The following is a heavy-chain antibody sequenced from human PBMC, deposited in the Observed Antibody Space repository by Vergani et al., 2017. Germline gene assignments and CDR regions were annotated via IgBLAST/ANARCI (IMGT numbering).Heavy chain of an antibody. Sequence: QVQLQESGPGLVKPSETLCLTCAVSGYSISSGSYWAGIRQPPGKGLEWIGSIFHSGTTHYNPSIESLVTISEDTSRNKFSLRLISVTAADTAVYYCARXNRWGDSQTGIDFWGLGTLVIVSS. J-gene: IGHJ4*02. CDR3: ARXNRWGDSQTGIDF. CDR2: IFHSGTT. CDR1: GYSISSGSY. V-gene: IGHV4-38-2*01. D-gene: IGHD2-21*02.